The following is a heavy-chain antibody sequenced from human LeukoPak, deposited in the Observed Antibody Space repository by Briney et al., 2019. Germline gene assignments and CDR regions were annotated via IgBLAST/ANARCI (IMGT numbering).Heavy chain of an antibody. D-gene: IGHD7-27*01. V-gene: IGHV3-48*03. Sequence: PGGSLRLSCASSGFAFSDFEMNWVRQAPGKGLEWVSYISSSGSIIYYADSVKGRFTISRDNAKRSLFLQMNSLRVEDTAVYYCARTMWGFDYWGQGTVYTVSS. CDR2: ISSSGSII. CDR3: ARTMWGFDY. CDR1: GFAFSDFE. J-gene: IGHJ4*02.